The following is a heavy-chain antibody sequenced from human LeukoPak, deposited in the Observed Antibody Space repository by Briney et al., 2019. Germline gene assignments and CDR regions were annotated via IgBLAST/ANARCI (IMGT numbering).Heavy chain of an antibody. J-gene: IGHJ4*02. D-gene: IGHD1-26*01. V-gene: IGHV5-51*01. CDR1: GYSFTSYW. CDR2: IYPGDSDT. Sequence: GESLKISCKGSGYSFTSYWIGWVRQMPGKGLEWMGIIYPGDSDTRYSPSFQGRVTISRDNSKNTLYLQMNSLRAEDTAVYYCATPRSSGSYLFDYWGQGTLVTVSS. CDR3: ATPRSSGSYLFDY.